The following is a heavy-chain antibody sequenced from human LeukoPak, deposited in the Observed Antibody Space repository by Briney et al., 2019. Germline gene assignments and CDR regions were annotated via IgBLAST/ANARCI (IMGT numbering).Heavy chain of an antibody. V-gene: IGHV1-8*01. Sequence: ASVKVSCKASGYTFTSYDINWVRQATGQGLEWMGWMNPNSGNTGYAQKFQGRVTMTRNTSISTAYMELSSLRSEDTAVYYCARGPPYYYDSSGYPRLTNWFDPWGQGTLVTVSS. D-gene: IGHD3-22*01. J-gene: IGHJ5*02. CDR1: GYTFTSYD. CDR2: MNPNSGNT. CDR3: ARGPPYYYDSSGYPRLTNWFDP.